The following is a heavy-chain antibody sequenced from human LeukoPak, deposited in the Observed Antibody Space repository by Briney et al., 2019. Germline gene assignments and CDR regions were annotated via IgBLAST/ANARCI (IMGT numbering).Heavy chain of an antibody. D-gene: IGHD2-15*01. CDR3: AKDIEDCSGGSCYGEYYYYGMDV. Sequence: GGSLRLSCAASGFTFSSYAMSWVRQAPGKGLEWVSAISGSGGSTYYADSVKGRFTISRDNAKNSLYLQMNSLRAEDTALYYCAKDIEDCSGGSCYGEYYYYGMDVWGQGTTVTVSS. V-gene: IGHV3-23*01. J-gene: IGHJ6*02. CDR2: ISGSGGST. CDR1: GFTFSSYA.